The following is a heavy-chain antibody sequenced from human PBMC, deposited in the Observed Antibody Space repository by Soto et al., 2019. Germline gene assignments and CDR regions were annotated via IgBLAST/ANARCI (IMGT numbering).Heavy chain of an antibody. CDR2: LTPDIGTT. CDR3: AKDEFEGGTTTGQFAGGMDV. D-gene: IGHD1-26*01. Sequence: QVQLVQSGTEVEKPGASVKVSCKASGYTFTRYYMHWVRQAPGEGLEWMGVLTPDIGTTRYAEKCQGRVTMARDTSTSTVYMELSSLTSEDTAVYFCAKDEFEGGTTTGQFAGGMDVWGQGTTVTVSS. J-gene: IGHJ6*02. CDR1: GYTFTRYY. V-gene: IGHV1-46*01.